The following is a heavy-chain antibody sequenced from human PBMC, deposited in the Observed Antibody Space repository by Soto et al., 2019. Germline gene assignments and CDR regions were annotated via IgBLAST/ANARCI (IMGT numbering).Heavy chain of an antibody. V-gene: IGHV1-69*04. J-gene: IGHJ4*02. CDR2: IIPILGIA. Sequence: GASVKAYCKASGGTFSIYTISWVRQAPGQGLEWMGRIIPILGIANYAQKFQGRVTITADKSTSTAYMELSSLRSEDTAVYYCARDRPYEQFDYWGLGTLVTVSS. D-gene: IGHD5-12*01. CDR1: GGTFSIYT. CDR3: ARDRPYEQFDY.